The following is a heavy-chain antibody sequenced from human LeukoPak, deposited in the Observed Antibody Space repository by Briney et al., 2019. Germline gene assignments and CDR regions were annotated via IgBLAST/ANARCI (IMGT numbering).Heavy chain of an antibody. J-gene: IGHJ6*02. CDR2: INHSGST. V-gene: IGHV4-34*01. CDR1: GGSFSGYY. D-gene: IGHD2-15*01. CDR3: ARGASGYCSGGSCYSTFYYYYGMDV. Sequence: SETLSLTCAVYGGSFSGYYWSWIRQPPGKGLEWIGEINHSGSTNYNPSLKSRVTISVDTSKNQFSLKLSSVTAADTAVYYCARGASGYCSGGSCYSTFYYYYGMDVWGQGTTVTVSS.